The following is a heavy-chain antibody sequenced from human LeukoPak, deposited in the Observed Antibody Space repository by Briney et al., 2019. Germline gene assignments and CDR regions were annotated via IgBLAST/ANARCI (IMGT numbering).Heavy chain of an antibody. CDR1: GGSISSGGYS. CDR3: AREVGDSNWFDP. J-gene: IGHJ5*02. Sequence: PSQTLSLTCAVSGGSISSGGYSWSWIRQPPGKGLEWIGYIYHSGSTYYNPSLKSRVTISVDTSKNQFSLKLSSVTAADTAVYYCAREVGDSNWFDPWGQGTLVTVSS. V-gene: IGHV4-30-2*05. CDR2: IYHSGST. D-gene: IGHD4-17*01.